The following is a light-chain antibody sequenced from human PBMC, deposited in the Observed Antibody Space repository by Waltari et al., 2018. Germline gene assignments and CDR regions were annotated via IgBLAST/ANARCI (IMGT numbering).Light chain of an antibody. CDR1: PSDVGGYNY. J-gene: IGLJ3*02. Sequence: SALTQPRSVSGSPGQSVTISCTGTPSDVGGYNYVSWYQHHPGKAPKLMFFDVTQRPSGVPDRFSGSKSANTASLTISGLQAEDEADYYCCSFAGTYTWVFGGGTKVTVL. CDR2: DVT. CDR3: CSFAGTYTWV. V-gene: IGLV2-11*01.